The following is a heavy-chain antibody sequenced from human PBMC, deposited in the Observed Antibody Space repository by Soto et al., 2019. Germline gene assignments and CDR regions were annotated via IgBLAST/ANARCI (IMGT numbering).Heavy chain of an antibody. CDR2: IDPNSGDT. Sequence: QVQLVQSGAEVKKPGASVRVSCKASGYTFTDYYLHWVRQAPGQGLEWMGWIDPNSGDTQYARKFQSRVTMTRDTFTSTAYMELSRLKSDDTAIYYCARDSPLTTGWFDPWGQGTLVTVSS. V-gene: IGHV1-2*07. CDR3: ARDSPLTTGWFDP. D-gene: IGHD4-17*01. CDR1: GYTFTDYY. J-gene: IGHJ5*02.